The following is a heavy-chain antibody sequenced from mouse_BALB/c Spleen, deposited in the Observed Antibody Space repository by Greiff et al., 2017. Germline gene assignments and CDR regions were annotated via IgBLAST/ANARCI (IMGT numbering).Heavy chain of an antibody. Sequence: VKLVESGPELVKPGASVKISCKASGYAFSSSWMNWVKQRPGQGLEWIGRIYPGDGDTNYNGKFKGKATLTADKSSSTAYMQLSSLTSVDSAVYFCARPYDTLGYAMDYWGQGTSVTVSS. D-gene: IGHD2-12*01. CDR3: ARPYDTLGYAMDY. V-gene: IGHV1-82*01. CDR1: GYAFSSSW. CDR2: IYPGDGDT. J-gene: IGHJ4*01.